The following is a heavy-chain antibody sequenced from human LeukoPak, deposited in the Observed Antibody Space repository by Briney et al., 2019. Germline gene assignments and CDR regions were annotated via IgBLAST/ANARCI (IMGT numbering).Heavy chain of an antibody. D-gene: IGHD5-12*01. CDR1: GASITRYF. V-gene: IGHV4-59*01. CDR2: ISSGGST. J-gene: IGHJ4*02. Sequence: KPSETLFLTCTFSGASITRYFWNWIRQPPGKEKEWIGYISSGGSTNYNPSLKSRVTISIDTSKNQFSLKLTSATAADTAVYYCARGDDYKSTLFDYWGQGTLVTVSS. CDR3: ARGDDYKSTLFDY.